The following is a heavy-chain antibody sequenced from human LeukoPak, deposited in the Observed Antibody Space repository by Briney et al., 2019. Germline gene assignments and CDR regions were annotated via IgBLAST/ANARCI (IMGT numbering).Heavy chain of an antibody. Sequence: SETLSLTCTVSGGSISSYYWSWIRQPPGKGLEWIGYIYYSGSTNYNPSLKSRVTISVDTSKNQFSLKLSSVTAADTAVYYCARAVCSGGSCYDDYWGRGTLVTVSS. CDR1: GGSISSYY. J-gene: IGHJ4*02. CDR3: ARAVCSGGSCYDDY. V-gene: IGHV4-59*01. CDR2: IYYSGST. D-gene: IGHD2-15*01.